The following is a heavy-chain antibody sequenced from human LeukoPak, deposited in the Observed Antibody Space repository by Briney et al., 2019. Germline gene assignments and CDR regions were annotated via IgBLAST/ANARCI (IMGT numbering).Heavy chain of an antibody. J-gene: IGHJ4*02. D-gene: IGHD1-26*01. CDR2: ITASGTAM. Sequence: GGSLRLSCAASGFTFSSSAMSWVRQAPGKGLEWVSHITASGTAMFYADSVKGRFTISRDNAKNSLYLQMNSLRDEDTAVYYCASSGSYRFDYWGQGTLVTVSS. CDR3: ASSGSYRFDY. V-gene: IGHV3-48*02. CDR1: GFTFSSSA.